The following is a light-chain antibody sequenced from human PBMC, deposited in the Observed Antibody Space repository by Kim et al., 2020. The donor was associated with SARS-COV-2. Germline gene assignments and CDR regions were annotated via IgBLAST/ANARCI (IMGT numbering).Light chain of an antibody. CDR1: QSVGPY. CDR3: QQRSGWPPVLT. CDR2: GAS. J-gene: IGKJ3*01. Sequence: PGERATLSCRASQSVGPYLAWYQQKPGQAPRLLIYGASTRATGIPAKFTGSGSGTDFTLTISSLGPEDFAVYYCQQRSGWPPVLTFGPGTKVDIK. V-gene: IGKV3-11*01.